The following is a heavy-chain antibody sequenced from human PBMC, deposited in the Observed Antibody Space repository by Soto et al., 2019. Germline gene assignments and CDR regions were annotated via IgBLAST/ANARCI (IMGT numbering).Heavy chain of an antibody. J-gene: IGHJ4*02. CDR1: GFTFSSYG. D-gene: IGHD2-15*01. CDR3: AKDRTTGRILSHYLDD. Sequence: QVQLVESGGGVVQPGRSLRLSCAASGFTFSSYGMHWVRQAPGKGLEWVAVISYDGSNKYYADSVKGRFTISRDNSKNTLYLQMNSLRAEDTAVYYCAKDRTTGRILSHYLDDWGQGTLVTVSS. CDR2: ISYDGSNK. V-gene: IGHV3-30*18.